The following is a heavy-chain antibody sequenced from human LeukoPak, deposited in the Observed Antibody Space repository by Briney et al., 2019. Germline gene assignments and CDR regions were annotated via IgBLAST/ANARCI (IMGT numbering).Heavy chain of an antibody. CDR2: FDPEDGET. D-gene: IGHD3-10*01. CDR3: AISGGFGEFQIDY. J-gene: IGHJ4*02. CDR1: GYTLTELS. V-gene: IGHV1-24*01. Sequence: ASVKVSCTVSGYTLTELSMHWVRQAPGKGLEWMGGFDPEDGETIYAQKFQGRVTMTEDTSTDTAYMELSSLRSEDTAVYYCAISGGFGEFQIDYWGQGTLVTVSS.